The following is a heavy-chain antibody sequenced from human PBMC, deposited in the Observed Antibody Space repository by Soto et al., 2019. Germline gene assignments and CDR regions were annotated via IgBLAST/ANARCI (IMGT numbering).Heavy chain of an antibody. V-gene: IGHV5-51*01. D-gene: IGHD3-3*01. J-gene: IGHJ6*02. CDR2: TYPGDSDT. Sequence: PGQSLKISCKGSGYSFPSYWIGWVRQMPGKGLEWMGITYPGDSDTRYSPSFQGQVTISPDKSISTAYLQWSSLKASDTAMYYCARHATKYYDFWSGYRYGMDVWGQGTTVTVSS. CDR3: ARHATKYYDFWSGYRYGMDV. CDR1: GYSFPSYW.